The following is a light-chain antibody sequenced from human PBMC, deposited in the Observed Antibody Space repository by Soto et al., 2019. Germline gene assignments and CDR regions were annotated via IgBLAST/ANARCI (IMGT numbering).Light chain of an antibody. Sequence: DIQMTQSPSCLSASVGERVTITCWASQGIRNGLDWYQRQLGKAPKSLIYAASSLQNGVSSRFRGSGSETEFTLTISTLQPEDFATYYCLQHTSYPWTFGQGTKLDIK. CDR2: AAS. J-gene: IGKJ1*01. CDR1: QGIRNG. V-gene: IGKV1-17*01. CDR3: LQHTSYPWT.